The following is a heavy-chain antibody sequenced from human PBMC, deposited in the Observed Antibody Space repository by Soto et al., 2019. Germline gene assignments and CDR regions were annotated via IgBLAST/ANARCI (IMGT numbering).Heavy chain of an antibody. J-gene: IGHJ3*02. CDR3: ARGSDIVVVTATDALDI. D-gene: IGHD2-21*02. V-gene: IGHV4-34*01. Sequence: SETLSLTCAVYGGSFSGYYWSWIRQPPGKGLEWIGEINHSGSTNYNPSLKSRVTISVDTSKNQFSLKLSSVTAADTAVYYCARGSDIVVVTATDALDIWGQGTMVTVSS. CDR2: INHSGST. CDR1: GGSFSGYY.